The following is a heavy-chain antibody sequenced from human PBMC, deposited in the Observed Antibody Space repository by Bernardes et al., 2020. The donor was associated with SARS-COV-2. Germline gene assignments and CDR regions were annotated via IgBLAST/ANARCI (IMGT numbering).Heavy chain of an antibody. CDR1: LFSLTPSGVA. J-gene: IGHJ4*02. V-gene: IGHV2-5*02. D-gene: IGHD5-12*01. Sequence: SGVTLSKPTHTLTLTCPFSLFSLTPSGVAVGWLRQPPGKALEWLSLIYWDDDERYSPSLKTRLTLTKDTSTNQVVLTMTNMDHVDTATYYCAYRYGGSGYSKWGQGTLVTVSS. CDR3: AYRYGGSGYSK. CDR2: IYWDDDE.